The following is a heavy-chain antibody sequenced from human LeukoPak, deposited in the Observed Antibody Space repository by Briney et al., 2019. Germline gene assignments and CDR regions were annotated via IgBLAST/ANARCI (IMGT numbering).Heavy chain of an antibody. J-gene: IGHJ4*02. CDR3: ARVPSYYYDSSGYYSYYFDY. CDR2: ISSSSSYI. CDR1: GFTFSSYS. V-gene: IGHV3-21*01. Sequence: GGSLRLSCAASGFTFSSYSMNWVRQAPGKGLEWVSSISSSSSYIYYADSVKGRFTISRDNAKNSLYLQMNSLRAEDTAVYYCARVPSYYYDSSGYYSYYFDYWGQGTLVTVSS. D-gene: IGHD3-22*01.